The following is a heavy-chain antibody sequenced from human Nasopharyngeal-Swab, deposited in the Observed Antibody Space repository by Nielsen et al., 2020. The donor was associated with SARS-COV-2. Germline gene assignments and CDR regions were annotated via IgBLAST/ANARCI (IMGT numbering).Heavy chain of an antibody. CDR2: IIPIFGTA. J-gene: IGHJ6*02. D-gene: IGHD3-22*01. CDR1: GGTFSSYA. Sequence: SVKVTCKASGGTFSSYAISWVRQAPGQGRGWMGGIIPIFGTANYAQKFQGRVTITADESTSTAYMELSSLRSEDTAVYYCARIAIGMIVVASYYGMDVWGQGTTVTVSS. V-gene: IGHV1-69*13. CDR3: ARIAIGMIVVASYYGMDV.